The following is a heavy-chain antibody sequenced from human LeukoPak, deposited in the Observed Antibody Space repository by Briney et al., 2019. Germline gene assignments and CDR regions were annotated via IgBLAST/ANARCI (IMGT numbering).Heavy chain of an antibody. CDR3: ARGMSSGRYAVDI. Sequence: GGSLRLSCAASGFTFSSYPMSWVRQAPGKGLEWVSAISGSGGSTYYADSVKGRFTISRDNAKNSLYLQMNSLRAEDTAVYYCARGMSSGRYAVDIWGQGTMVTVSS. CDR2: ISGSGGST. D-gene: IGHD6-19*01. V-gene: IGHV3-23*01. J-gene: IGHJ3*02. CDR1: GFTFSSYP.